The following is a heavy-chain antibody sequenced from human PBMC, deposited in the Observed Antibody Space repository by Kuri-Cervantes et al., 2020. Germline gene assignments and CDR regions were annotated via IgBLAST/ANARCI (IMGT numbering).Heavy chain of an antibody. Sequence: SETLSLTCTVSGGSISSGGYYWSWIRQHPGKGLEWIGYIYYSGSTYYNPSLKSRVTISVDTSKNQFSLKLSSVTAADTAVYYCATDPLYSGYDFVYWGQGTLVTVSS. D-gene: IGHD5-12*01. V-gene: IGHV4-31*03. CDR2: IYYSGST. CDR1: GGSISSGGYY. CDR3: ATDPLYSGYDFVY. J-gene: IGHJ4*02.